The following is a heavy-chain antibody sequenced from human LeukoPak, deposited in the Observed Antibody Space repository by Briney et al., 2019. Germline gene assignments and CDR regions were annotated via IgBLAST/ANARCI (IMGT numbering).Heavy chain of an antibody. CDR1: GHTFTGYH. CDR3: ARGRGVIITVH. V-gene: IGHV1-2*02. J-gene: IGHJ4*02. D-gene: IGHD3-10*01. CDR2: INPNSGGT. Sequence: ASVKVSCKASGHTFTGYHMHWVRQAPGQGLEWMGWINPNSGGTNYAQKFQGRVTMTRDTSVSTAYMELSRLRSDDTAVYYCARGRGVIITVHWGQGTLVTVSS.